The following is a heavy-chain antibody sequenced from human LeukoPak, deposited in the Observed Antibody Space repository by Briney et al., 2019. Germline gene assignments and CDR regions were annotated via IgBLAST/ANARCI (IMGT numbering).Heavy chain of an antibody. CDR2: IYHSGTT. J-gene: IGHJ4*02. Sequence: PSETLSLTCAVSGYSITSSSWWGWIRQPPGKGLEWIGYIYHSGTTYYNPSFQSRVTMSVDTSKNQFSLKLSSVTAADTAVYYCARAPYSSGWYYFDYWGQGTLVTVSS. CDR3: ARAPYSSGWYYFDY. V-gene: IGHV4-28*03. CDR1: GYSITSSSW. D-gene: IGHD6-19*01.